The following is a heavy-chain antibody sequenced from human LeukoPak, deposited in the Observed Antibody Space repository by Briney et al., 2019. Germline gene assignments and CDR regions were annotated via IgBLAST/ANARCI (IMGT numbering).Heavy chain of an antibody. CDR2: ISGGGDIT. CDR3: AKAHSGSFYSGIH. Sequence: GGSLRLSCAASGFTFSSYAMNWVRQAPGKGLEWVSAISGGGDITYYAGSVKGRFTISRDNSKNTLYLQVSSLGADDTAVYYCAKAHSGSFYSGIHWGQGTLVTVSS. D-gene: IGHD1-26*01. CDR1: GFTFSSYA. J-gene: IGHJ4*02. V-gene: IGHV3-23*01.